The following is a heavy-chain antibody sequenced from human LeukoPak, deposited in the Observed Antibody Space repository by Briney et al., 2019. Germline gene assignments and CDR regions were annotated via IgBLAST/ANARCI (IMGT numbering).Heavy chain of an antibody. V-gene: IGHV1-18*01. CDR2: ITTYNGNT. D-gene: IGHD3-3*01. CDR3: ARGPYYDSWSGAGY. CDR1: GYTFRYFG. J-gene: IGHJ4*02. Sequence: ASVKVSCKASGYTFRYFGISWVRQAPGQGLEWMGWITTYNGNTNYIQKLQGRVTMTTDTSTSTAYMELRSLRSDDTAVYYCARGPYYDSWSGAGYWGQGTLVTVSS.